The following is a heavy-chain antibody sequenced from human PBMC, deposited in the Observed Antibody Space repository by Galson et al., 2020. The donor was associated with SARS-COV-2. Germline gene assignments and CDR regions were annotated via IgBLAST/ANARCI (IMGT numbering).Heavy chain of an antibody. V-gene: IGHV3-33*01. CDR2: IWYDGSNK. CDR1: GFTFSSYG. Sequence: GGSLRLSCAASGFTFSSYGMHWVRQAPGKGLEWVAVIWYDGSNKYYADSVKGRFTISRDNSKNTLYLQMNSLRAEDTAVYYCARVGSYSSGYYDAFDIWGQGTMVTVSS. D-gene: IGHD3-22*01. CDR3: ARVGSYSSGYYDAFDI. J-gene: IGHJ3*02.